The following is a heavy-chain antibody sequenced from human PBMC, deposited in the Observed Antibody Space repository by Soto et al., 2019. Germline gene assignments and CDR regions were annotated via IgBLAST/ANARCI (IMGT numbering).Heavy chain of an antibody. CDR3: ARVYDFWSGYSLDY. CDR1: GGSFSGYY. CDR2: ISHSGST. J-gene: IGHJ4*02. Sequence: QVQLQQWGAGLLKPSETLSLTCAVYGGSFSGYYWSWIRQPPGKGLEWIGEISHSGSTNYNPSLKSRVTISVDTSKNQFSLKLSSVTAADTAVYYCARVYDFWSGYSLDYWGQGTLVTVSS. V-gene: IGHV4-34*01. D-gene: IGHD3-3*01.